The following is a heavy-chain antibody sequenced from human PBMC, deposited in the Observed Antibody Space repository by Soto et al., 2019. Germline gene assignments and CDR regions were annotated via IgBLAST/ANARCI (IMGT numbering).Heavy chain of an antibody. D-gene: IGHD4-17*01. CDR1: GGSISSSSYY. V-gene: IGHV4-39*07. J-gene: IGHJ3*02. Sequence: SETLSLTCTVSGGSISSSSYYWGWIRQPPGKGLERIGSIYYSGSTYYNPSLKSRVTISVDTSKNQFSLKLSSVTAADTAVYYCARDGDYHNAFDIWGQGTMVTVSS. CDR2: IYYSGST. CDR3: ARDGDYHNAFDI.